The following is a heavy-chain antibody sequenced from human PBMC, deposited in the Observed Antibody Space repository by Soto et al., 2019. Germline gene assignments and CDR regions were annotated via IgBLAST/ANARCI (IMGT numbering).Heavy chain of an antibody. CDR2: LSGSGGST. Sequence: GGSQRLSCAASGFTFRTYARSWVRQAPGKGLEWVSGLSGSGGSTNYADSVKGRFTISRDNSMNTLYLQMSSLRAEDTAVYYCAKHRYGSGSYAGDYWGQGTLVTVSS. D-gene: IGHD3-10*01. J-gene: IGHJ4*02. V-gene: IGHV3-23*01. CDR3: AKHRYGSGSYAGDY. CDR1: GFTFRTYA.